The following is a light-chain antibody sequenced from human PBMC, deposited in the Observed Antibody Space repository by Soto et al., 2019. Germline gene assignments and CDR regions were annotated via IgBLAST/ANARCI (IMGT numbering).Light chain of an antibody. Sequence: EIVLTQSPGTLSLSPGERATLSCRASQSVSSSYLAWYQQKPGQAPRLLIYGASSRATGIPDRFSGSASGRDFTRTSSRLEPEDLAVYYCQQYGSSLWTVGEGTKVELK. V-gene: IGKV3-20*01. J-gene: IGKJ1*01. CDR1: QSVSSSY. CDR2: GAS. CDR3: QQYGSSLWT.